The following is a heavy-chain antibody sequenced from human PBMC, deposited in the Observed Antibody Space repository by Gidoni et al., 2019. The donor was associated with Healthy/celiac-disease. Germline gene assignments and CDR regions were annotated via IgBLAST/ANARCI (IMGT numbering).Heavy chain of an antibody. CDR1: GFTFDDYA. CDR2: ISWNSGSI. Sequence: EVQLVESGGGLVQPGRSLRLSCAASGFTFDDYAMHWVRPAPGKGLEWVSGISWNSGSIGYADSVKGRFTISRDNAKNSLYLQMNSLRAEDTALYYCAKGQVVVITTVLDYWGQGTLVTVSS. CDR3: AKGQVVVITTVLDY. J-gene: IGHJ4*02. V-gene: IGHV3-9*01. D-gene: IGHD3-22*01.